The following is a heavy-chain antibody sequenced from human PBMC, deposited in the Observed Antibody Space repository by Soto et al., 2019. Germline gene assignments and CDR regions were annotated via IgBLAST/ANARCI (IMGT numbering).Heavy chain of an antibody. D-gene: IGHD4-17*01. CDR2: IYYSGST. V-gene: IGHV4-39*01. CDR1: GGSISSSSYY. Sequence: SETLSLTCTVSGGSISSSSYYWGWIRQPPGKGLEWIGSIYYSGSTYYNPSLKSRVTISVDTSKNQFSLKLSSVTAADTAVYYCARLGTTVTAIDYWGQGTLVT. J-gene: IGHJ4*02. CDR3: ARLGTTVTAIDY.